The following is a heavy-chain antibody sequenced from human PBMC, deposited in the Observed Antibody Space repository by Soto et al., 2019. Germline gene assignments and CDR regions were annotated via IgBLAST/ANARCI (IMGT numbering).Heavy chain of an antibody. J-gene: IGHJ4*02. Sequence: QAHLVESRGGVVQPGRSLRLSCAASGFTFTSYGMHWVRQAPGTRLEWVAVISYDGGLQHYADSVKGRFTISRDNSKNMVLLQMNSLRAEDTAVYYCVSDRGYGHASVPYSWGQGTPVSVSS. V-gene: IGHV3-30*03. D-gene: IGHD5-18*01. CDR2: ISYDGGLQ. CDR1: GFTFTSYG. CDR3: VSDRGYGHASVPYS.